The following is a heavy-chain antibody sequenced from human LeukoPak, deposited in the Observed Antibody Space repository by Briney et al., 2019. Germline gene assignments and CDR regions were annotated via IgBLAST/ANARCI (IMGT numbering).Heavy chain of an antibody. CDR1: GASISSYS. J-gene: IGHJ4*02. CDR2: IYHSGST. V-gene: IGHV4-4*08. Sequence: SETLSLTCTVSGASISSYSWSWIRQPPGKGLEWIGYIYHSGSTKYNPSLKSRVTMSVDTSKNQFSLKLSSVTAADTAVYYCARGGGGYRNGFLGPDWGQGTLVTVSS. D-gene: IGHD5-18*01. CDR3: ARGGGGYRNGFLGPD.